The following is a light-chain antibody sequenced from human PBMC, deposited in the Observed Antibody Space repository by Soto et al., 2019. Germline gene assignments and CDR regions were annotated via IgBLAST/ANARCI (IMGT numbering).Light chain of an antibody. CDR1: RRVSSY. CDR2: DTS. CDR3: QQRQYWPPIT. V-gene: IGKV3-11*01. Sequence: VWTQSPATLCLSPMEIASLSCGASRRVSSYLAWYQQKPGQAPRLLIYDTSNRATGVPARFSGSGSGTDFTLTISSLEPEDCAIYYCQQRQYWPPITFGQGTRLEIK. J-gene: IGKJ5*01.